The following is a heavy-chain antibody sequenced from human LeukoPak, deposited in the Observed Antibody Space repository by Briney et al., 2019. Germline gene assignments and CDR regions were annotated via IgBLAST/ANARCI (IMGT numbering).Heavy chain of an antibody. CDR3: AKDVYDFWRGPTAYY. D-gene: IGHD3-3*01. CDR2: IRYDGSNK. J-gene: IGHJ4*02. CDR1: GFTFSSYG. V-gene: IGHV3-30*02. Sequence: TGGSLRLSCAASGFTFSSYGMHWVRQAPGKGLEWVAFIRYDGSNKYYADSVKGRFTISRDNSKNTLYLQMNSLRAEDTAVYYCAKDVYDFWRGPTAYYWGQGTLVTVSS.